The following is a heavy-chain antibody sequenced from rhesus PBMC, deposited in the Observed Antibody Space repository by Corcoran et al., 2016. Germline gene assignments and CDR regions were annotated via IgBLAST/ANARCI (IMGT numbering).Heavy chain of an antibody. V-gene: IGHV4-122*02. D-gene: IGHD6-13*01. Sequence: QVQLQESGPGLVKPSETLSLTCAVSGYSINSGYYWTWIRQFPGKGLGWFGYMTYSGTTNYNPSLYRRVTISRDTSKNQFSLKLSSVTAADTAVYYCARGPGSSWSFGYWGQGVLVTVSS. CDR1: GYSINSGYY. CDR2: MTYSGTT. CDR3: ARGPGSSWSFGY. J-gene: IGHJ4*01.